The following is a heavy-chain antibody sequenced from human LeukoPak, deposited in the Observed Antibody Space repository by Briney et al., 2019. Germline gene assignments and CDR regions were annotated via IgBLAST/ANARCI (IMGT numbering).Heavy chain of an antibody. V-gene: IGHV3-48*01. CDR1: GFTFSSYA. D-gene: IGHD2-21*01. CDR2: ISGSNSPI. Sequence: GGSLRLSCAASGFTFSSYAMNWVRQAPGKGLEWVSYISGSNSPIYYADSVKGRFTISRDNAKNSLYLQMDSLRAEDTAIYYCARVRDAYNYFHYWGRGTLVTVSS. CDR3: ARVRDAYNYFHY. J-gene: IGHJ4*02.